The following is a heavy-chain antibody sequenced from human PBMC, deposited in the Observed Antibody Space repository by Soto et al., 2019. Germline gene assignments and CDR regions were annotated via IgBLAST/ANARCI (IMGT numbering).Heavy chain of an antibody. V-gene: IGHV3-30*18. CDR2: ISYDGSNK. CDR1: GFTFSNYG. Sequence: SLRLSCAASGFTFSNYGMHWVRQAPGKGLEWVAVISYDGSNKYYADSVKGRFTISRDNSKNTLYLQMNSLRAEDTAVYYCAKAPGVTMIVVSIWGQGTMVTVSS. J-gene: IGHJ3*02. CDR3: AKAPGVTMIVVSI. D-gene: IGHD3-22*01.